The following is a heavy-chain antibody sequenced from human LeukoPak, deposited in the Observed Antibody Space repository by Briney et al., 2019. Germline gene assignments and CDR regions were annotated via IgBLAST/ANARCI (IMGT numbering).Heavy chain of an antibody. CDR3: AKSRLYSSGSTDY. CDR1: GFTFSAFG. CDR2: ISSDGSNK. Sequence: GGSLRLSCAASGFTFSAFGMHWVRQAPGRGLEWVAVISSDGSNKYYTDSVKGRFTISRDNSKNTLYMEMNSLRPEDTAVYYCAKSRLYSSGSTDYWGQGTLVTVSS. J-gene: IGHJ4*02. V-gene: IGHV3-30*18. D-gene: IGHD6-19*01.